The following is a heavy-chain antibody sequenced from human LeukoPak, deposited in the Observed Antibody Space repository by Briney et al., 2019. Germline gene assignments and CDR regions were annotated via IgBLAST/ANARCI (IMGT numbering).Heavy chain of an antibody. CDR2: ISYDGSNK. D-gene: IGHD2-15*01. Sequence: PGGSLRLSCTASGFTFSSYAMHWVRQAPGKGLEWVAVISYDGSNKYYADSVKGRFTISRDNSKNTLYLQMNSLRAEDTAVYYCARSGADIVVVVAATGWFDPWGQGTLVTVSS. J-gene: IGHJ5*02. V-gene: IGHV3-30*04. CDR1: GFTFSSYA. CDR3: ARSGADIVVVVAATGWFDP.